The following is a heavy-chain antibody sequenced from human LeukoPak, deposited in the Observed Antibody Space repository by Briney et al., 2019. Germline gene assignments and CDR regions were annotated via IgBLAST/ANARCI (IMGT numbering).Heavy chain of an antibody. J-gene: IGHJ3*02. CDR2: IYYSGST. CDR3: GNIAGSKDFDI. D-gene: IGHD2-21*01. CDR1: GVSSSGYY. Sequence: PSETLCLSCAASGVSSSGYYMSWIRQPPGKGLEWIGYIYYSGSTNYNPSLKSRVTISVDTSKNQFSLKLSSVTAADTAVYYCGNIAGSKDFDIWGQGTMVTVSS. V-gene: IGHV4-59*08.